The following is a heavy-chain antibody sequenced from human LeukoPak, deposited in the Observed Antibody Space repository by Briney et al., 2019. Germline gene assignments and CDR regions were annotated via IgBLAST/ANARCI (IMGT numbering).Heavy chain of an antibody. D-gene: IGHD3-10*01. Sequence: GGSLRLSCAASGFTVSNKYMTWVRQAPGKGLEWVSLIYNDGRTNYADSVKGRFTISRDSAKNTLYLQVNSLRVEDTALYYCARSFSNTVRGVGDSWGQGTLVTVSS. CDR1: GFTVSNKY. V-gene: IGHV3-53*01. CDR3: ARSFSNTVRGVGDS. J-gene: IGHJ4*02. CDR2: IYNDGRT.